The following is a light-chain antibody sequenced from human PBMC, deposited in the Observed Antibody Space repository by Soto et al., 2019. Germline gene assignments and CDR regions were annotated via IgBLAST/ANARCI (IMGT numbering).Light chain of an antibody. CDR1: QSVSNNY. V-gene: IGKV3-20*01. J-gene: IGKJ1*01. CDR3: QQYGSSGT. CDR2: GAS. Sequence: ESVLTQSPGTLSLSPGERATRSCRASQSVSNNYLAWYQHKPGQAPRLLIYGASNRATGIPDRLSGSGSGTDFTLTISRLEPEDFAVYYCQQYGSSGTFGQGTKVDIK.